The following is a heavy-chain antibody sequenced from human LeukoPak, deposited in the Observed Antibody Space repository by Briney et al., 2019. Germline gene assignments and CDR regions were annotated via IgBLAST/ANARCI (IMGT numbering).Heavy chain of an antibody. CDR3: ARDGGGYDS. CDR2: IKEDGSRQ. D-gene: IGHD5-24*01. CDR1: GFTFSTYW. J-gene: IGHJ5*01. Sequence: GGSLRLSCAASGFTFSTYWMSWVRQTPGKGLEWVGNIKEDGSRQYYVDSVKGRFTISRDNAKKSLYLQMNSLRVEDTAVYYCARDGGGYDSWGQGTLVTVSS. V-gene: IGHV3-7*01.